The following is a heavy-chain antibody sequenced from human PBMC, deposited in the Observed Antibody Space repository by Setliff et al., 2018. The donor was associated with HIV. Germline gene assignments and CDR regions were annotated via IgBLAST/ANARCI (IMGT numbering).Heavy chain of an antibody. J-gene: IGHJ5*02. CDR1: GFTFSDYY. V-gene: IGHV3-11*01. CDR3: ASRAYDSSGYYFGWFDP. CDR2: ISSSGSTI. D-gene: IGHD3-22*01. Sequence: PGGSLRLSCAASGFTFSDYYMSWIRQAPGKGLEWVSYISSSGSTIYYADSVKGRFTISRDNAKNSLYLQMNSLRAEDTAVYYCASRAYDSSGYYFGWFDPWGQGTLVTVSS.